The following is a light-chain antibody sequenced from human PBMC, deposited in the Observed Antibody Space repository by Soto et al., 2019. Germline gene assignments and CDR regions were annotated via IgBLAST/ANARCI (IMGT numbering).Light chain of an antibody. J-gene: IGLJ3*02. CDR2: DVS. V-gene: IGLV2-11*01. CDR3: CSYAGSYTWV. CDR1: TSDLGAYNY. Sequence: QSVLTQPRSVSGSPGQSVTISCTGTTSDLGAYNYVSWYQQHPGKAPKLMIYDVSRRPSGVPDRFSGSKSGNTASLTISGLQAEDEADYYCCSYAGSYTWVFGGGTKVTVL.